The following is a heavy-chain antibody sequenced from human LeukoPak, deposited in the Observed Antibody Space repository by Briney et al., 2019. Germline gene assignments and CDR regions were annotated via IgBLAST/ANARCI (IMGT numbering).Heavy chain of an antibody. D-gene: IGHD2-2*01. CDR1: GGTFSSYA. CDR2: IIPIFGTA. Sequence: GASVKVSCKASGGTFSSYAISWVRQAPGQGLEWMGGIIPIFGTANYAQKFQGRVTITTDESTSTAYMELSSLRSEDTAVYYCARGDCSSTSCSFDYWGQGALVTVSS. V-gene: IGHV1-69*05. CDR3: ARGDCSSTSCSFDY. J-gene: IGHJ4*02.